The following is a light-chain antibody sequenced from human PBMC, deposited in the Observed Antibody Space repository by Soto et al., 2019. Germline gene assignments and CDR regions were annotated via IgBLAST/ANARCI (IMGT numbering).Light chain of an antibody. CDR3: ASITPSSTSV. V-gene: IGLV2-14*01. CDR1: SSDVGGYEY. CDR2: DVT. Sequence: QSVLSQPASVSGSPGQSITISCTGTSSDVGGYEYVSWYQHQPDKAPKLIIYDVTNRPSGVSTRFSGSKSGNMASLTISGIQTEDEADYYCASITPSSTSVFGTGTKVT. J-gene: IGLJ1*01.